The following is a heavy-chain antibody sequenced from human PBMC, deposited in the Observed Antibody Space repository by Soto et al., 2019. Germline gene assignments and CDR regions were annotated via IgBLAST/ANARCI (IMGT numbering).Heavy chain of an antibody. CDR1: GYAFTGYY. D-gene: IGHD6-6*01. J-gene: IGHJ4*02. CDR3: AEESSSSSGFVDY. CDR2: INPNSGGT. Sequence: SVKVSCKASGYAFTGYYMHWVRQAPGQGLEWMGWINPNSGGTNYAQKFQGRVTMTRDTSISTAYMELSRLRSDDTAVYYCAEESSSSSGFVDYWGQGTLVTVSS. V-gene: IGHV1-2*02.